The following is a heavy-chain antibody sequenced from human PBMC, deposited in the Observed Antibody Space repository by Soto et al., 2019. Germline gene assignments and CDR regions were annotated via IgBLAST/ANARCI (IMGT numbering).Heavy chain of an antibody. CDR2: ISYDGSNK. V-gene: IGHV3-30*18. CDR1: GFTFSSYG. CDR3: AKDLAWGSSSGWFPHYYYGMDV. J-gene: IGHJ6*02. Sequence: QVQLVESGGGVVQPGRSLRLSCAASGFTFSSYGMHWVRQAPGKGLEWVAVISYDGSNKYYADSVKGRFTISRDNSKNTLYLQMNSLRAEDTAVYYCAKDLAWGSSSGWFPHYYYGMDVWGQGTTVTVSS. D-gene: IGHD6-19*01.